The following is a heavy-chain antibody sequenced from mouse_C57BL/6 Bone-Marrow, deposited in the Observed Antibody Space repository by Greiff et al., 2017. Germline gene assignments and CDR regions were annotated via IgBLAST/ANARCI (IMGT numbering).Heavy chain of an antibody. V-gene: IGHV1-80*01. CDR3: ARGINSALYGNCDAMDY. Sequence: VQLQQSGAELVKPGASVKISCKASGYAFSSYWMNWVKQRPGKGLEWIVQIYHGDGDPNYNGNFKGKATLPHDKSSSTAYIQLSILTSEDSAVYFCARGINSALYGNCDAMDYWGQGTSVTVSS. J-gene: IGHJ4*01. CDR2: IYHGDGDP. CDR1: GYAFSSYW. D-gene: IGHD2-1*01.